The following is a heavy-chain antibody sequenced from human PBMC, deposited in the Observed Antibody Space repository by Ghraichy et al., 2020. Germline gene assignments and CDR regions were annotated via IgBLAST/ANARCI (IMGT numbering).Heavy chain of an antibody. J-gene: IGHJ4*02. D-gene: IGHD4-17*01. V-gene: IGHV4-4*07. Sequence: SQTLSLTCTVSGGSISSYYWSWIRQPAGKGLEWIGRIYTSGSTNYNPSLKSRVTMSVDTSKNQFSLKLSSVTAADTAVYYCARDMSDYGDFLFDYWGQGTLVTVSS. CDR1: GGSISSYY. CDR3: ARDMSDYGDFLFDY. CDR2: IYTSGST.